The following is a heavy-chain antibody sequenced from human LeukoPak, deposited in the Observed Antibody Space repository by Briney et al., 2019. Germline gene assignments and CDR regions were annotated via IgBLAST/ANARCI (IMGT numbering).Heavy chain of an antibody. Sequence: ASVKVSCKASGYIFSNFGINWVRQAPGQGLEWMGWISGYNGYTKYAQKLQGRVTMTTDTSTSTAYMDLSSLRSEDTAVYYCARVVRDKYQAIFHYHYYMDVWGKGTTVTISS. V-gene: IGHV1-18*01. D-gene: IGHD3-10*01. CDR2: ISGYNGYT. CDR1: GYIFSNFG. J-gene: IGHJ6*03. CDR3: ARVVRDKYQAIFHYHYYMDV.